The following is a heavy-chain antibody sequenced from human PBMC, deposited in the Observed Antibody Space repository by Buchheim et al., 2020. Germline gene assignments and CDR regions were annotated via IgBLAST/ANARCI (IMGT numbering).Heavy chain of an antibody. CDR1: GFTFSSYW. Sequence: VQLVESGGGVVQPGRSLRLSCAASGFTFSSYWMSWVRQAPGKGLEWVANIKQDGSEKYYVDSVKGRFTISRDNAKNSLYLQMNSLRAEDTAVYYCARDRCSSTTTRGCVHFQHWGQGTL. D-gene: IGHD6-13*01. CDR3: ARDRCSSTTTRGCVHFQH. J-gene: IGHJ1*01. CDR2: IKQDGSEK. V-gene: IGHV3-7*01.